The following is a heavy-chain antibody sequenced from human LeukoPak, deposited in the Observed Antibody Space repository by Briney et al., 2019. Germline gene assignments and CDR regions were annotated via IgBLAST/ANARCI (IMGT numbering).Heavy chain of an antibody. CDR1: GGTFSSYA. J-gene: IGHJ4*02. V-gene: IGHV1-69*13. CDR2: IIPIFGTA. D-gene: IGHD3-22*01. Sequence: GASVKVSCKASGGTFSSYAISWVRQAPGQGLEWMGGIIPIFGTANYAQKFQGRVTITADESTSTAYMELSSLRSEDTAVYYCARAPRTYYYDSSGYDYWGQGTLVTVPS. CDR3: ARAPRTYYYDSSGYDY.